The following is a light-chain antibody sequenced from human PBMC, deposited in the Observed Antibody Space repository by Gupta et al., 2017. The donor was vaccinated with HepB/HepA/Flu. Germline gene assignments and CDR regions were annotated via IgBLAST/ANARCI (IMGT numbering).Light chain of an antibody. CDR2: GAS. CDR1: QSVSSN. Sequence: EIVMTQSPATLSVSPGERATLSCRASQSVSSNLAWYQQKPGQAPRRLIYGASTRATGIAARVSGSGSGTEFTLTISSLQSEDFAVYYCQQENNCPSTCGQGTKLEIK. V-gene: IGKV3-15*01. CDR3: QQENNCPST. J-gene: IGKJ2*02.